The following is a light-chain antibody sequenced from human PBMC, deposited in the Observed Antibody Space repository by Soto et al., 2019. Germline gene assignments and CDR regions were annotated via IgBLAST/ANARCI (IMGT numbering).Light chain of an antibody. CDR2: LGS. J-gene: IGKJ4*01. CDR3: MPAFQTSGD. V-gene: IGKV2-28*01. Sequence: ETVMTQSPLSLPVTPGEPASISCRSSQSLLQSNGYNYLDWYLQKPGQSPQLLIYLGSNRALGVPNRFSGSGFGTDFTLKNTRVEPGDVGVYYCMPAFQTSGDFGGGTKVGIK. CDR1: QSLLQSNGYNY.